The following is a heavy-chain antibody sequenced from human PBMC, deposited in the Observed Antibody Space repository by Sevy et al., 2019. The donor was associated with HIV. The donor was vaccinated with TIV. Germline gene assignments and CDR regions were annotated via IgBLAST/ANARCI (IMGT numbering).Heavy chain of an antibody. D-gene: IGHD2-8*02. CDR3: STDPIILLLVTDGMDV. CDR2: IKSKADGGKI. Sequence: GGSLRLSCAASGFTFTYAWMTWVRQAPGKGLEWLGRIKSKADGGKIDYAEPVKGRFTISRDDSKNTLYLQMNSLKTEDTGVYYCSTDPIILLLVTDGMDVWGRGTTVTVSS. J-gene: IGHJ6*02. V-gene: IGHV3-15*01. CDR1: GFTFTYAW.